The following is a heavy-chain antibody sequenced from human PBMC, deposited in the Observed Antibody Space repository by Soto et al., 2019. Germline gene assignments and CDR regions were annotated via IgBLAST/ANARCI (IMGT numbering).Heavy chain of an antibody. CDR2: IYHSGST. D-gene: IGHD2-21*01. J-gene: IGHJ5*02. Sequence: QLQLQESGSGLVKPSQTLSLTCAVSGGSISSGGYSWSWIRQPPGKGLEWIGYIYHSGSTYYNPSLESLVTISVDRSKNQFSLKLSSVTAADSAVYYCAGVRGPYCGGECYPPTPNWFDPWGQGTLVTVSS. CDR3: AGVRGPYCGGECYPPTPNWFDP. CDR1: GGSISSGGYS. V-gene: IGHV4-30-2*01.